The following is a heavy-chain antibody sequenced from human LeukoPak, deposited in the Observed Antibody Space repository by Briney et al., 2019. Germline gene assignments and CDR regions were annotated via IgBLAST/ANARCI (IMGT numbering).Heavy chain of an antibody. Sequence: GGSLRLSCTASGFSFSSYSMNWVRQAPGKGLEWVAYIAYTNTIHYADSVRGRFAISRDNAKNSLYLQLNSLRAEDTAVYYCARDPHSLDYWGQGTRVTVSS. CDR1: GFSFSSYS. CDR2: IAYTNTI. J-gene: IGHJ4*02. CDR3: ARDPHSLDY. V-gene: IGHV3-48*01.